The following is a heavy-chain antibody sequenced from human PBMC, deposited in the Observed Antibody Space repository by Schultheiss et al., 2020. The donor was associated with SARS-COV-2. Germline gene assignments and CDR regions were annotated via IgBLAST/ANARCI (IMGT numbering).Heavy chain of an antibody. Sequence: GGSLRLSCAASGFTFSSYGMHWVRQAPGKGLEWVAVISYDGSNKYYADSVKGRFTISRDNSKNTLYLQMNSLRAEDTAVYYCAKDHQVAYYYDEAFELDYWGQGTLVTVSS. CDR3: AKDHQVAYYYDEAFELDY. D-gene: IGHD3-22*01. V-gene: IGHV3-30*18. CDR2: ISYDGSNK. J-gene: IGHJ4*02. CDR1: GFTFSSYG.